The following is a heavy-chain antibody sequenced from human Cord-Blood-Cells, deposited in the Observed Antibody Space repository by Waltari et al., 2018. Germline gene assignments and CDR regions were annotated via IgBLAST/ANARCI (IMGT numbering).Heavy chain of an antibody. CDR2: IIPIFGTA. Sequence: QVQLVQSGAEVKKPGSSVKVSCKASGGTFSSYAISWVRQAPGQGLEWVGGIIPIFGTANYAQKFQGRVTITADESTSTAYMELSSLRSEDTAVYYCARVVGFGEFRYFDYWGQGTLVTVSS. CDR1: GGTFSSYA. D-gene: IGHD3-10*01. J-gene: IGHJ4*02. V-gene: IGHV1-69*01. CDR3: ARVVGFGEFRYFDY.